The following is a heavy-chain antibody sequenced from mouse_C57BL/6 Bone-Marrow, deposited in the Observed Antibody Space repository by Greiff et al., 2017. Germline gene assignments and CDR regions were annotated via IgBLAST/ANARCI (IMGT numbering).Heavy chain of an antibody. CDR3: APLLDY. J-gene: IGHJ4*01. V-gene: IGHV14-4*01. CDR2: IDPGNGDT. D-gene: IGHD6-1*01. Sequence: VQLQQSGAELGRPGAAAKLSCSALGFNIKDVYMRGGKQRPEQGLEWIGWIDPGNGDTAYASKFQGKATITADTSSNTAYLQLSSLTSEDTAVYYCAPLLDYWGQGTSVTVSS. CDR1: GFNIKDVY.